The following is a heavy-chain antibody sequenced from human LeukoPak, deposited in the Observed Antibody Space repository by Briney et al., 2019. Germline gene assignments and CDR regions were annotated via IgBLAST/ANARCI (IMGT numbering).Heavy chain of an antibody. Sequence: SVKVSCKASGGTFSSYAISWVRQAPGQGLEWMGRIIPIFGIANYAQKFQGRVTITADKSTSTAYMELSSLRSEDTAVYYCARDVWDSSGYYRTYCFDYGGQGTLVTVSS. CDR3: ARDVWDSSGYYRTYCFDY. D-gene: IGHD3-22*01. CDR2: IIPIFGIA. J-gene: IGHJ4*02. CDR1: GGTFSSYA. V-gene: IGHV1-69*04.